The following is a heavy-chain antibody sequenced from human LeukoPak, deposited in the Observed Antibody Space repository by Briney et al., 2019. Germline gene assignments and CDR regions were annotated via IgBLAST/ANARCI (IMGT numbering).Heavy chain of an antibody. D-gene: IGHD5-24*01. CDR1: GFTFSNYE. Sequence: GGSLRLSCAASGFTFSNYEMDWVRQAPGKGLERLSYIDGSGGTIFYADSVKGRFTISRDNAKNSLYLQMSSLRAEDAAVYYCARDSRDGYHKRDFEYRGQGTVVTVSS. CDR3: ARDSRDGYHKRDFEY. CDR2: IDGSGGTI. V-gene: IGHV3-48*03. J-gene: IGHJ4*02.